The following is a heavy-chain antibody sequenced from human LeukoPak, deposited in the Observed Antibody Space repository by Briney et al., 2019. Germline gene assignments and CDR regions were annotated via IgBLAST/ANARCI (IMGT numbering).Heavy chain of an antibody. Sequence: SETLSLTCTVSGGSIGSFYWTWIRQTPRKGLEWIGSVYYTGSTNYNPSLKSRVTISIDTSRSQFSLKLTSVTVADTAVYYCARDSRYSYGSGGMDVWGQGTTLTVSS. J-gene: IGHJ6*02. CDR1: GGSIGSFY. D-gene: IGHD3-10*01. CDR2: VYYTGST. CDR3: ARDSRYSYGSGGMDV. V-gene: IGHV4-59*01.